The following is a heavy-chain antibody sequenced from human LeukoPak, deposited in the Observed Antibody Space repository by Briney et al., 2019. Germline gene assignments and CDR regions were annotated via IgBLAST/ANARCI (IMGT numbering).Heavy chain of an antibody. V-gene: IGHV1-24*01. CDR1: GYTLTELS. D-gene: IGHD1-26*01. J-gene: IGHJ3*02. CDR2: LDPEDGET. Sequence: ASVKVSCKVSGYTLTELSMHWVRQAPGKGLEWMGGLDPEDGETIYAQKFQGRVTMTEDTSTDTAYMELSSLRSEDTAVYYCATYWWELPHLDAFDIWGQGTMVTVSS. CDR3: ATYWWELPHLDAFDI.